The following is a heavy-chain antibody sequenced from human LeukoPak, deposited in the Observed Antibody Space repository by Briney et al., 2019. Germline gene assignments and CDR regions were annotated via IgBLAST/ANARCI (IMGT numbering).Heavy chain of an antibody. V-gene: IGHV4-34*01. CDR2: INHSGST. D-gene: IGHD4-17*01. Sequence: SETLSLTCAVYGGSFSGYYWSWIRQPPGEGLEWIGEINHSGSTNYNPSLKSRVTISVDTSKNQFSLKLSSVTAADTAVYYCASRLKTTGYRYDYWGQGTLVTVSS. J-gene: IGHJ4*02. CDR3: ASRLKTTGYRYDY. CDR1: GGSFSGYY.